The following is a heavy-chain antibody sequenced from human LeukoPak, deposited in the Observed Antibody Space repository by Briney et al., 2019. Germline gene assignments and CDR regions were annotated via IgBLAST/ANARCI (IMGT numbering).Heavy chain of an antibody. CDR3: ARDLNNYDILTGYPIY. CDR2: ISYDGSNE. J-gene: IGHJ4*02. CDR1: GFTFSSYG. D-gene: IGHD3-9*01. Sequence: GGSLRLSCAASGFTFSSYGMHWVRQAPGKGLEWVALISYDGSNEYYADSVKGRFTISRDNSKNTLYLQMSSLRAEDTAVYYCARDLNNYDILTGYPIYWGQGTLVTVSS. V-gene: IGHV3-30*19.